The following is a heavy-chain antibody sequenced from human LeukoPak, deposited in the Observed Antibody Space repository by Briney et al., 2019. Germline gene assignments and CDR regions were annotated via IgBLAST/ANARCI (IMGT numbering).Heavy chain of an antibody. CDR3: TTKILRLGELSFQIDY. D-gene: IGHD3-16*02. CDR1: GFTFSGSA. V-gene: IGHV3-73*01. CDR2: IRSKANSYAT. J-gene: IGHJ4*02. Sequence: GGSLRLSCAASGFTFSGSAMHWVRQASGKGLEWVGRIRSKANSYATAYAASVKGRFTISGDDSKNTAYLQMNSLKTEDTAVYYCTTKILRLGELSFQIDYWGQGTLVTVSS.